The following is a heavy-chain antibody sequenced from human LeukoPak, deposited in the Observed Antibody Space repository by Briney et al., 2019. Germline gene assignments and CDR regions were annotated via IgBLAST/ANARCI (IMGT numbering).Heavy chain of an antibody. J-gene: IGHJ4*02. D-gene: IGHD6-13*01. CDR3: ARVRYSSRYFDY. Sequence: PGGSLRHSCAASGFTFSSYSMNWVRQAPGKGLEWVSSISSSSYIYYADSVKGRFTISRDNAKNSLYLQMNSLRAEDTAVYYCARVRYSSRYFDYWGQGTLVTVSS. V-gene: IGHV3-21*01. CDR2: ISSSSYI. CDR1: GFTFSSYS.